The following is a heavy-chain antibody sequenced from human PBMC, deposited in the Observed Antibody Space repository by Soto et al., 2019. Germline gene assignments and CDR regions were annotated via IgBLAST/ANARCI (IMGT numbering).Heavy chain of an antibody. J-gene: IGHJ4*02. V-gene: IGHV4-61*01. CDR1: GGPVSDKTNY. D-gene: IGHD4-17*01. CDR3: ARTTAVPNTLRSRYFFDY. CDR2: VYYSGTT. Sequence: PSETLSRTCSVSGGPVSDKTNYWSWIRQPPGKRLEWIGYVYYSGTTNYNPSLKSRVTISVDLSKNRFSLRLSSVTTADTALYYCARTTAVPNTLRSRYFFDYWGQGTLVTVSS.